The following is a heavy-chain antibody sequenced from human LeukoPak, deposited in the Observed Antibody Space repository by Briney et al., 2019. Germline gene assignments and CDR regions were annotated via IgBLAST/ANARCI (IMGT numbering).Heavy chain of an antibody. CDR2: INPSGGST. CDR1: GYTFTSYY. V-gene: IGHV1-46*01. CDR3: ARATVPRWLLDNGVDY. D-gene: IGHD5-12*01. Sequence: AASVKVSCKASGYTFTSYYMHWVRQAPGQGLEWMGMINPSGGSTSYAQKFQGRVTMTRDMSTSTVYMELSSLRSEDTAVYYCARATVPRWLLDNGVDYWGQGTLVTVSS. J-gene: IGHJ4*02.